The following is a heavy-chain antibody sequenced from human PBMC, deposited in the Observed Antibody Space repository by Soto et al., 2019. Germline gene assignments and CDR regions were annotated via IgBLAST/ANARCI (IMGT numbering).Heavy chain of an antibody. CDR3: ARGSGYSSSWSI. Sequence: ETLSLTCTVSGGSISSSSYYWGWIRQPPGKGLEWIGSIYYSGSTYYNPSLKSRVTISVDTSKNQFSLKLSSVTAADTAVYYCARGSGYSSSWSIWGQGTMVTVSS. J-gene: IGHJ3*02. D-gene: IGHD6-13*01. V-gene: IGHV4-39*01. CDR2: IYYSGST. CDR1: GGSISSSSYY.